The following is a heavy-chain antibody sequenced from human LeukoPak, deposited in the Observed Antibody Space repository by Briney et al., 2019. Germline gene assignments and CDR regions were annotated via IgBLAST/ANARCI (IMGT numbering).Heavy chain of an antibody. V-gene: IGHV3-9*03. J-gene: IGHJ4*02. CDR1: GFTFHDYT. Sequence: GGSLRLSCAASGFTFHDYTMHWVRQAPGKGLEWVSGISWNGGTIDYADSVKGRFTISRDNAKNSLYLQMNSRRPEDMALYYCAKGPTYSSSSLFDYWGQGILVAVSS. D-gene: IGHD6-6*01. CDR2: ISWNGGTI. CDR3: AKGPTYSSSSLFDY.